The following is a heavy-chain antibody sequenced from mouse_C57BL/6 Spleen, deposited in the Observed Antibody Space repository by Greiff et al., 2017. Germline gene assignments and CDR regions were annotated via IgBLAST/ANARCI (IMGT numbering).Heavy chain of an antibody. CDR2: IYYSGTI. CDR3: ARDYYGRGYFVY. J-gene: IGHJ2*01. CDR1: GISITTGNYR. V-gene: IGHV3-5*01. Sequence: EVKLMESGPGLVKPSQTVFLTCTVTGISITTGNYRWSWIRQFPGNKLEWIGYIYYSGTITYNPSLTSRTTITRDTPKNQCFLEMKSVTAEDTDTYTCARDYYGRGYFVYWGQGTTLSLSS. D-gene: IGHD1-1*01.